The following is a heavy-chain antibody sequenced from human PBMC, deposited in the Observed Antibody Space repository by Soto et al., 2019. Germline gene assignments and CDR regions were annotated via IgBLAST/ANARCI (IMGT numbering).Heavy chain of an antibody. V-gene: IGHV3-33*01. D-gene: IGHD7-27*01. CDR2: IWNDGIKK. J-gene: IGHJ2*01. Sequence: QVQLVESGGGVVQPGRSLRLSCATSGFIFSSYGMHWVRQVPGKGLEWVAVIWNDGIKKNYADPVKGRFTISRDTSKNTLYLEMNSLRAVDTAVYYCASDGDVGIGKYYFDRWGRGTLVTVSS. CDR3: ASDGDVGIGKYYFDR. CDR1: GFIFSSYG.